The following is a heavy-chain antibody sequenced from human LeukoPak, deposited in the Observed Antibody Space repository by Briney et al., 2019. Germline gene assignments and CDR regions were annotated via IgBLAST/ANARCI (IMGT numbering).Heavy chain of an antibody. V-gene: IGHV3-23*01. J-gene: IGHJ4*02. CDR3: SKGPEYSSTWKVFHF. D-gene: IGHD6-13*01. Sequence: RGSLRLSCAASGFAFSGYGMSWVRQAPGKGLEWVSGISSSGSSTYYADSVKGRFTISRDNSKNTLYLQMNSLRGEDTAIYFCSKGPEYSSTWKVFHFWGQGTLVTVSS. CDR1: GFAFSGYG. CDR2: ISSSGSST.